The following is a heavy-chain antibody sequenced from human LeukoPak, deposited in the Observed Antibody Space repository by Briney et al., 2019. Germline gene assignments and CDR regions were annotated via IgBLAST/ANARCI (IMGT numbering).Heavy chain of an antibody. CDR2: ISGSGGST. D-gene: IGHD3-10*01. J-gene: IGHJ6*03. CDR3: AKTGYYYGSGSYLSYYYYMDV. CDR1: GFTFSSYG. V-gene: IGHV3-23*01. Sequence: GGSLRSSCAASGFTFSSYGMSWVRQAPGKGLEWVSAISGSGGSTYYADYVKGRFTISRDNSKNTLYLQMNSLRAEDTAVYYCAKTGYYYGSGSYLSYYYYMDVWGKGTTVTISS.